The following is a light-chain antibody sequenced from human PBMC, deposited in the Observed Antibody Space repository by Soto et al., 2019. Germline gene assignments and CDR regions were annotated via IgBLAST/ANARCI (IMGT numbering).Light chain of an antibody. CDR2: GNN. J-gene: IGLJ7*01. Sequence: QSVLTQPPSASGTPGQRVTISCSGSSSNIGSNTVNWYQQLPATAPKLLIYGNNERPSGVPDRFSGSKSGTSGSLAISGLQSEDEADYYCASWDDTLNVAVFGGGTQLTVL. CDR3: ASWDDTLNVAV. CDR1: SSNIGSNT. V-gene: IGLV1-44*01.